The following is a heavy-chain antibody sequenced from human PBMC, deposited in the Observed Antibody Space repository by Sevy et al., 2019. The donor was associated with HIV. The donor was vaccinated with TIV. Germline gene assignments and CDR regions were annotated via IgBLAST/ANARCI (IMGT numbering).Heavy chain of an antibody. CDR2: ISGSGGST. D-gene: IGHD3-22*01. CDR1: GFTFSNYA. CDR3: AKVTTVYDSTGYCPFDS. V-gene: IGHV3-23*01. J-gene: IGHJ4*02. Sequence: GGSLRLSCAASGFTFSNYAMSWVRQAPGKGLEWVSTISGSGGSTFYADSVKGRFTISRDNSKNTVYLLMNSLRAEDTAVYYCAKVTTVYDSTGYCPFDSWGQGTLVTVSS.